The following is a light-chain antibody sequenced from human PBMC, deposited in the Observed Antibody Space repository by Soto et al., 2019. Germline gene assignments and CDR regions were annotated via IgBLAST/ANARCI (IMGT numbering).Light chain of an antibody. V-gene: IGLV3-21*02. CDR2: NGR. Sequence: SYELTQPPSVSVAPGQTASITCGGDNIGTKGVHWYQQKPGQAPELVVYNGRDRPSGIPERFSGSNSGNMATLTITRVEAGDEADFYCQVRESPSDHSVVFGGGTKLTVL. J-gene: IGLJ3*02. CDR3: QVRESPSDHSVV. CDR1: NIGTKG.